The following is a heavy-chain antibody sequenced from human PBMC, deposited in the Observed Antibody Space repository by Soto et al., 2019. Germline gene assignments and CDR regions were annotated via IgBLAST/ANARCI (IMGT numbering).Heavy chain of an antibody. CDR1: GYTFTSYG. CDR2: ISAYNGNT. D-gene: IGHD4-17*01. Sequence: GASVKVSCKASGYTFTSYGISWVRQAPGQGLEWMGWISAYNGNTNYAQKLQGRVTMTTDTSTSTAYMELSSLRSEDTAVYYCARSYYGDYAPLYYYYGMDVWGQGTTVTVSS. CDR3: ARSYYGDYAPLYYYYGMDV. J-gene: IGHJ6*02. V-gene: IGHV1-18*01.